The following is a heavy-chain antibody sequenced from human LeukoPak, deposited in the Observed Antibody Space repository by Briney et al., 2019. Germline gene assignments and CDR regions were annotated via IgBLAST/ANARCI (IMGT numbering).Heavy chain of an antibody. J-gene: IGHJ5*02. V-gene: IGHV4-59*01. CDR1: GGSISSYY. D-gene: IGHD3-22*01. Sequence: PSETLSLTCTVSGGSISSYYWSWIRQPPGEGLEWIGYIYYSGSTNYNPSLKGRVTISVGTSKNQFSLKLSSVTAADTAVYYCARTGNYYDSSGYPDWFDPWGQGTLVTVSS. CDR2: IYYSGST. CDR3: ARTGNYYDSSGYPDWFDP.